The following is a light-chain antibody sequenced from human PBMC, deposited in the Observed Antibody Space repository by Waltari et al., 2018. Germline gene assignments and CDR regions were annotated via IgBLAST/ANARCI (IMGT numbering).Light chain of an antibody. V-gene: IGLV3-21*01. CDR1: KIGVKS. Sequence: SSVLTQPPSVSLAPGKTARITCGGNKIGVKSVQWYQQRPGQAPVVVIYDDSDRPSGFPGRFSGSNSGNTATLTISGVEAGDEADYYCQVWDSSTDHVVFGGGTKLTVL. CDR2: DDS. CDR3: QVWDSSTDHVV. J-gene: IGLJ2*01.